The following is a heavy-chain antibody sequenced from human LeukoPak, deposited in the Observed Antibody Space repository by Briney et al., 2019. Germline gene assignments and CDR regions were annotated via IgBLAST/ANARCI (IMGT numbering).Heavy chain of an antibody. V-gene: IGHV1-2*02. CDR3: ARGFGLTARLDS. J-gene: IGHJ4*02. Sequence: ASVKVSCKTSGFTFTNYYIHWARQAPGQGLEWMGWLNPNSGGTKYGQKFQGRVTMTRDTSTSTAYMQLSNLRSDDTAVYYRARGFGLTARLDSWGQGTLVTVSS. CDR2: LNPNSGGT. CDR1: GFTFTNYY. D-gene: IGHD2-21*02.